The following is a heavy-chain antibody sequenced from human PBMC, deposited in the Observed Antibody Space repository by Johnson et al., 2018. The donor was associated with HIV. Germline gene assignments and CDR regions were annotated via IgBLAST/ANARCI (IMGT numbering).Heavy chain of an antibody. Sequence: QVHLVESGGGVVQPGRSLRLSCAASGFTFSSYGMHWVRQAPGKGLEWVAVIWYDGSNKYYADSVKGRFTISRDNSKNTLYLQMNSLRAEDTAVYYCAKDRRSSSLDAFDIWGQGTMVTVSS. CDR1: GFTFSSYG. D-gene: IGHD6-13*01. CDR2: IWYDGSNK. CDR3: AKDRRSSSLDAFDI. V-gene: IGHV3-33*06. J-gene: IGHJ3*02.